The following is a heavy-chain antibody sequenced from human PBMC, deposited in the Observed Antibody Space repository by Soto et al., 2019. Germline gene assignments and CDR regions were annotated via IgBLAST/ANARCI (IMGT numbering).Heavy chain of an antibody. Sequence: GGSLRLSCAASGFIFSNDWMHWVRQVPGKGLAWVALISSDGVSTSYADSVKGRFTISRDNAKDTVFLQMNDLRAEDTAVYYCARTKWERNPFDSWGQGTQVTVSS. CDR1: GFIFSNDW. CDR3: ARTKWERNPFDS. CDR2: ISSDGVST. V-gene: IGHV3-74*01. D-gene: IGHD1-26*01. J-gene: IGHJ4*02.